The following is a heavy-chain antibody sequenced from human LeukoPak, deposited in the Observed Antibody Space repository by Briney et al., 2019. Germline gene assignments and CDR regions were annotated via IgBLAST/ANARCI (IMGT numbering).Heavy chain of an antibody. J-gene: IGHJ5*02. CDR1: GFTFSNYG. CDR2: ITGSGGST. Sequence: GGTLRLSCAASGFTFSNYGLSWVRQAPGKGLEWVSGITGSGGSTYYADSVKGRFTISRDNSKNTLYLQMNSLRAEDTALYYCAKGPNWFDPWGQGTLVTVSS. V-gene: IGHV3-23*01. CDR3: AKGPNWFDP.